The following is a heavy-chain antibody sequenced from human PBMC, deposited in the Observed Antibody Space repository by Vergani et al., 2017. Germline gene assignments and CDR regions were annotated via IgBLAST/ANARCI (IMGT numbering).Heavy chain of an antibody. V-gene: IGHV3-74*01. CDR3: VRARCSGPCFMSNCFDS. CDR2: SKSDGSIT. CDR1: GFSFSGYW. Sequence: EVQLVESGGGLIHPGGSLRLSCEGSGFSFSGYWMHWVRQSQEKGLVWVSRSKSDGSITNYADSVNGRFTISIDNAKNTLYLEMNSLRGDDTAIYYCVRARCSGPCFMSNCFDSWGQGTLVTVSS. J-gene: IGHJ5*01. D-gene: IGHD5-12*01.